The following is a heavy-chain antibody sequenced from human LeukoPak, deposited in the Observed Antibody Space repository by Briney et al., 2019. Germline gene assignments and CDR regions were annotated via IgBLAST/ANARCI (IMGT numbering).Heavy chain of an antibody. V-gene: IGHV5-51*01. J-gene: IGHJ4*02. Sequence: GESLKISSRGSGYSFTSYGICWARQMAGKGLEGMGIIYPGGSDTRYSPSFQGQVTVSADKSISSAYLQWSSLKASDTAMYYCARGGYCSSTSCYASHWGQGTLVTVSS. CDR1: GYSFTSYG. D-gene: IGHD2-2*01. CDR3: ARGGYCSSTSCYASH. CDR2: IYPGGSDT.